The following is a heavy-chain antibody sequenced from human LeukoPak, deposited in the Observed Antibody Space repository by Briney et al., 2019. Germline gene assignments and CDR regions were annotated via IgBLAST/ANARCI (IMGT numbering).Heavy chain of an antibody. D-gene: IGHD2-2*01. CDR2: IYSSGTT. CDR3: AREVPAAITVVDV. CDR1: AGSITIYY. V-gene: IGHV4-4*07. Sequence: SETLSLTSTVSAGSITIYYWSWIRQPAGEGLEWIGRIYSSGTTNYNPSLKSRVTISVDKSKNQLSLNLTSVTAADTAVYYCAREVPAAITVVDVGGKGTTVTVSS. J-gene: IGHJ6*04.